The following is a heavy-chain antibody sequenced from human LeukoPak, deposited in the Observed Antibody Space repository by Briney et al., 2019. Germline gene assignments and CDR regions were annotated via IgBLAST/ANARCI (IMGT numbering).Heavy chain of an antibody. V-gene: IGHV4-39*01. J-gene: IGHJ5*02. CDR2: IYYSGST. CDR1: GGSISSSSYY. Sequence: PSETLSLTCTVSGGSISSSSYYWGWIRQPPGKGLEWIGSIYYSGSTYYNPSLKSRVTISVDTSKNQSSLKLSSATAADPAVYYSARHHAGLYCSSTSCLNWFDPWGQGTLVTVSS. D-gene: IGHD2-2*01. CDR3: ARHHAGLYCSSTSCLNWFDP.